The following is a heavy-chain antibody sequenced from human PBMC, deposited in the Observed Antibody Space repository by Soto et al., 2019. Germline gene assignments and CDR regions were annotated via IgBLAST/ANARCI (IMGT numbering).Heavy chain of an antibody. CDR2: IKSKTDDGTT. Sequence: EVQLVESGGGLVKPGGSLRLSCAASRFTFTNAWMTWVRQAPGKGLEWVGRIKSKTDDGTTYYAAPVKGRFTISRDDSKNTLYLQMNSLRPEDTAVYYCTPATVTTAFDIWGQGTVVTVSS. J-gene: IGHJ3*02. CDR3: TPATVTTAFDI. V-gene: IGHV3-15*01. CDR1: RFTFTNAW. D-gene: IGHD4-17*01.